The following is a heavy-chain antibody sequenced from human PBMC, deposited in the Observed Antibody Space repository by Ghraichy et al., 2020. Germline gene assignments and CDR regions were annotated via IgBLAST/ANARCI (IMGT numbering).Heavy chain of an antibody. CDR3: ARADSSFDY. Sequence: SETLSLTCTVSGGFIIHGTDYWGWIRQPPGKGLEWIGSVFHTGSAYYNPSLKTRIVISVDTSKNHFSLELKSVTAADTSVYFCARADSSFDYWGPGTLVTVSS. CDR1: GGFIIHGTDY. CDR2: VFHTGSA. D-gene: IGHD4-11*01. J-gene: IGHJ4*01. V-gene: IGHV4-39*02.